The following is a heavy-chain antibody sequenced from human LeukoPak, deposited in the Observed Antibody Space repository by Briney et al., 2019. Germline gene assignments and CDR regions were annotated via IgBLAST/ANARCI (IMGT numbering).Heavy chain of an antibody. D-gene: IGHD2-2*01. CDR1: GFTFSSYA. V-gene: IGHV3-30-3*01. CDR2: ISYDGSNK. Sequence: GGSLRLSCAASGFTFSSYAMHWVRQAPGKGLEWVAVISYDGSNKYYADSVKGRFTISRDNSKNTLYLQMNSLRAEDTAVYYCARVRGYCSSTSCFSNFDYWGREPWSPSPQ. J-gene: IGHJ4*02. CDR3: ARVRGYCSSTSCFSNFDY.